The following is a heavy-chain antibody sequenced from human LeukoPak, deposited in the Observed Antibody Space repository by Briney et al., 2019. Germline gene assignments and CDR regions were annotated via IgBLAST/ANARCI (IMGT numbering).Heavy chain of an antibody. CDR1: GFTFSNYW. J-gene: IGHJ4*02. Sequence: GGSLRLSCAVSGFTFSNYWMSWFRQAPGKGLEWVANINQDGSQKFSEDSVKGRFIISRDNAKNSLYLQMNSLRVEDTAMYYCARDWFDGDYDRFDYWGQGTLVTVSS. CDR3: ARDWFDGDYDRFDY. V-gene: IGHV3-7*03. D-gene: IGHD4-17*01. CDR2: INQDGSQK.